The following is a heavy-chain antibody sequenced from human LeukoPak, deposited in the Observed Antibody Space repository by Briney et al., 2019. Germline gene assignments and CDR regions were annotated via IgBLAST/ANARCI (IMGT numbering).Heavy chain of an antibody. J-gene: IGHJ4*02. CDR2: MRGSGGST. CDR1: GFTFSSYA. Sequence: GGSLRLSCAASGFTFSSYAMSWVPQATGKGLEGVSPMRGSGGSTYCADSVKGRFTISRDNSKNTLSLQMNSLRGDDTAVYYCAKSKFPYDSDGWHGYFDFWGQGTLVTVSS. V-gene: IGHV3-23*01. D-gene: IGHD3-16*01. CDR3: AKSKFPYDSDGWHGYFDF.